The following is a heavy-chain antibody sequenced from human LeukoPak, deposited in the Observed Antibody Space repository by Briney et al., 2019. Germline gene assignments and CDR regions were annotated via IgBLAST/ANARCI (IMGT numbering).Heavy chain of an antibody. CDR3: VRDLCTILAPTY. V-gene: IGHV3-23*01. J-gene: IGHJ4*02. D-gene: IGHD5-24*01. CDR2: IGGNGVST. Sequence: GGSLRLSCVASGFTFSSYVMNWVRQTPGKGLEWVSAGVLEWVSSIGGNGVSTYYAASVKGRFTISRDNSKNTLYLQMNSLRVDDAAVYYCVRDLCTILAPTYWGQGNLVTVSS. CDR1: GFTFSSYV.